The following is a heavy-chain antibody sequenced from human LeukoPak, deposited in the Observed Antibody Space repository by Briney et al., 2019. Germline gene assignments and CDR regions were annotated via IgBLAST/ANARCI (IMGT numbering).Heavy chain of an antibody. CDR1: GVTVSNNF. D-gene: IGHD5-24*01. CDR2: IYGGGST. V-gene: IGHV3-53*01. Sequence: GGSLRLSCAASGVTVSNNFMSWVRQAPGKGLEWVADIYGGGSTYYADSVKGRFAISRDTSKNTFYLQMNSLRAEDTAVYYCASGRGGGYNLDAFDIWGQGTMVTVSS. J-gene: IGHJ3*02. CDR3: ASGRGGGYNLDAFDI.